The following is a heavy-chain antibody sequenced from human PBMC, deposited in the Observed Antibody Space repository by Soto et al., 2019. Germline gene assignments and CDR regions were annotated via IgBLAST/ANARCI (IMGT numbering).Heavy chain of an antibody. V-gene: IGHV3-23*01. D-gene: IGHD2-2*02. CDR2: IRGSGEST. Sequence: EVQLLESGGGLVQPGGSLRLSCAASGFTFSSYAMTWVRQAPGKGLEWVSTIRGSGESTYYAVSVKGRFTISRDNSKNTLYLQIISMRAEDTAVYCCAKGASCYTMHVWGRGSTVTVSS. CDR3: AKGASCYTMHV. J-gene: IGHJ6*02. CDR1: GFTFSSYA.